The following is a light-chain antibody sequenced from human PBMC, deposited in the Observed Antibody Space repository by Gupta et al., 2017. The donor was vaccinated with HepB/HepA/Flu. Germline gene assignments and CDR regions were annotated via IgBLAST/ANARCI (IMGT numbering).Light chain of an antibody. J-gene: IGKJ4*01. Sequence: DIQMTQSPSSLSASVGDRVTITCRASQSISSYLNWYQQKPGKAPELLIYAASTWQTGVPSRLSGSGSGTDFTLTVSIRQPEDFATYDWQETYDPPSTLGGGTKVQIK. CDR3: QETYDPPST. CDR2: AAS. V-gene: IGKV1-39*01. CDR1: QSISSY.